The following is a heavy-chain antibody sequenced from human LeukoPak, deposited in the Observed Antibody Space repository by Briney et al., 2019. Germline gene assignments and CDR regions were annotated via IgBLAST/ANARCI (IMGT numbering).Heavy chain of an antibody. V-gene: IGHV3-74*01. D-gene: IGHD6-13*01. CDR3: ARQEQSFRISSYFDY. J-gene: IGHJ4*02. CDR1: GFTFSSYW. Sequence: GGSLRLSCAASGFTFSSYWMHWVRQAPGKGLVWVSCINSDGSSTSYADSVKGRFTISRDNAKNTLYLQMNSLRAEDTAVYYCARQEQSFRISSYFDYWGQGTLVTVSS. CDR2: INSDGSST.